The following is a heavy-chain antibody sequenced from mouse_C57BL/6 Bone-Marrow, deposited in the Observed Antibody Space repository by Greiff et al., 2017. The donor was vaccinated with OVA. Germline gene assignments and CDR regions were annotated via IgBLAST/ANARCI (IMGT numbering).Heavy chain of an antibody. V-gene: IGHV1-81*01. CDR1: GYTFTSYG. CDR2: IYPRSGNT. Sequence: VQLKHSGAELARPGASVKLSCKASGYTFTSYGISWVKQRTGQGLEWIGEIYPRSGNTYYNEKFKGKATLTADKSSSTAYMELRSLTSEDSAVYFCAREGYYGTGGYWGQGTTLTVSS. J-gene: IGHJ2*01. CDR3: AREGYYGTGGY. D-gene: IGHD2-1*01.